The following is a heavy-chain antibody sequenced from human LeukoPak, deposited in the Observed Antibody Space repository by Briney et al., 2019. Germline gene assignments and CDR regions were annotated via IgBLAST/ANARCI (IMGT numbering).Heavy chain of an antibody. CDR3: ATIRRGSIYGYFDF. J-gene: IGHJ4*02. CDR2: LLDSWRT. D-gene: IGHD5-18*01. Sequence: SETPSLTCTVSGASMSTHYWSWLRQPPGKGLEWIGYLLDSWRTKDNPSLQSRVTLSADTSKNQFSLRLTSVTAADTAVYYCATIRRGSIYGYFDFWGQGILVTVSS. V-gene: IGHV4-59*11. CDR1: GASMSTHY.